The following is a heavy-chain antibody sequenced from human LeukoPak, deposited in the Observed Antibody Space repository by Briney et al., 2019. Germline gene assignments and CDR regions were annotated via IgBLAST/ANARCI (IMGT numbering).Heavy chain of an antibody. CDR3: AKDLSQYDSSGYRYFDY. CDR2: IGYDGSHH. J-gene: IGHJ4*02. CDR1: GFTFRTYG. V-gene: IGHV3-30*02. Sequence: GGSLRLSCVMSGFTFRTYGVHWVRQAPGKGLEWVAFIGYDGSHHYYADSVKGRFTISRDNSKNTLFLEVNSLRPEDTAVYFCAKDLSQYDSSGYRYFDYWGQGSLVTVSS. D-gene: IGHD3-22*01.